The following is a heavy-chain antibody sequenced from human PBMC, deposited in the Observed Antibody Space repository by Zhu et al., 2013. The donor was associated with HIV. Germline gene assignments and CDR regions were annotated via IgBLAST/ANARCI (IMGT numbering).Heavy chain of an antibody. Sequence: QVQLVQSGAEVKKPGASVKVSCKASGYTFTSYYMHWVRQAPGQGLEWMGIINPSGGSTNYAQKFQGRVTMTRDTSTSTVYMELSSLRSEDTAVYYCARAWASNPGEVDYWGQGTLVTVST. CDR3: ARAWASNPGEVDY. CDR2: INPSGGST. CDR1: GYTFTSYY. D-gene: IGHD3-16*01. V-gene: IGHV1-46*01. J-gene: IGHJ4*02.